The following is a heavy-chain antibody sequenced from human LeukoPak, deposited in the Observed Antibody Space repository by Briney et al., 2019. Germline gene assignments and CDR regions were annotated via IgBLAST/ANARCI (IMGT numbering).Heavy chain of an antibody. CDR3: ARHRAAQLSKFDF. CDR1: GGSIGTSTSYY. Sequence: SETLSPTCNVSGGSIGTSTSYYWGWIRQPPGKGLDWIGSIYHNGETSYTPSLTGRLTISVDTSKNEFSLSLRSVTAADTAVYYCARHRAAQLSKFDFWGQGTLVTVSS. V-gene: IGHV4-39*01. D-gene: IGHD1-1*01. CDR2: IYHNGET. J-gene: IGHJ4*02.